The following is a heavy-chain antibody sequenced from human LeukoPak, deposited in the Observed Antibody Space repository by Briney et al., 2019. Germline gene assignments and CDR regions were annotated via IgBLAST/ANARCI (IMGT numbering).Heavy chain of an antibody. J-gene: IGHJ5*02. CDR2: IKQDGSEK. D-gene: IGHD6-13*01. Sequence: GGSLRLSCAASGFTFSSYWMNWVRQAPGKGLEWVANIKQDGSEKKYVDSVKGRFTISRDNAKNSLYLQMNSLRAEDTAMYYCMTASRSSSWPPPTWGQGTLVTVSS. CDR3: MTASRSSSWPPPT. V-gene: IGHV3-7*01. CDR1: GFTFSSYW.